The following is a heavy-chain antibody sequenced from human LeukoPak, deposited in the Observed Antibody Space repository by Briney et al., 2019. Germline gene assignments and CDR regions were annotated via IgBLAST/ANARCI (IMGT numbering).Heavy chain of an antibody. CDR3: ARSMAAWIQLWYSDY. D-gene: IGHD5-18*01. V-gene: IGHV3-7*01. J-gene: IGHJ4*02. CDR2: VNPDGSDK. CDR1: GFTFSSYW. Sequence: PGGSLRLSCAASGFTFSSYWMSWVRQAPGKGLEWVTNVNPDGSDKYYLDSVKGRFTISRDNAKNSLYLQMNSLRVDDTAVYYCARSMAAWIQLWYSDYWGQGTLVTVSS.